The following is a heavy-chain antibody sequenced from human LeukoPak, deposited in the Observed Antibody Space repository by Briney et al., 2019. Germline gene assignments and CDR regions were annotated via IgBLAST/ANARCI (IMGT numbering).Heavy chain of an antibody. D-gene: IGHD2-21*01. J-gene: IGHJ5*02. Sequence: ASVKVSCKASGYTFTNFYIHWMRQAPGQGLGWMGWINPDNGVTDYAQKFQGRVTMTRDTSISAVYVELSRLRSDDTAVYYCARSDSYTWFDPWGQGTLVTVSS. CDR3: ARSDSYTWFDP. CDR1: GYTFTNFY. CDR2: INPDNGVT. V-gene: IGHV1-2*02.